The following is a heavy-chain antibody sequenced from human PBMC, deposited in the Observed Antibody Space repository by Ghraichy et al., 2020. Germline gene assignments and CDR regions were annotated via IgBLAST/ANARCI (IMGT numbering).Heavy chain of an antibody. J-gene: IGHJ3*01. CDR2: INPNSGDT. D-gene: IGHD3-16*01. V-gene: IGHV1-2*02. Sequence: ASVKVSCKASGYTFTGYYVYWVRQASGQGLEWMGWINPNSGDTNYAQKFQGRVTITRDTSISTAYMELSTLISDDTTVYYCARVAMKSFGGWDLGSNAFDLWGQGTMVTVSS. CDR3: ARVAMKSFGGWDLGSNAFDL. CDR1: GYTFTGYY.